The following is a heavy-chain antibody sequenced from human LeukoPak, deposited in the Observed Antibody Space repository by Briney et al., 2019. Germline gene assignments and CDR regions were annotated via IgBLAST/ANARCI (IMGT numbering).Heavy chain of an antibody. V-gene: IGHV3-23*01. Sequence: AGGSLRLSCEASGFPFSSYAMTWVRQAPGKGLEWVSSIGSDGKTHYSESVKGRFVISRDNFGGTVFLQLNSLRVEDTALYYCGRYLNYYVAMGVWGKGPTVTVPS. D-gene: IGHD3-10*02. CDR2: IGSDGKT. CDR3: GRYLNYYVAMGV. CDR1: GFPFSSYA. J-gene: IGHJ6*03.